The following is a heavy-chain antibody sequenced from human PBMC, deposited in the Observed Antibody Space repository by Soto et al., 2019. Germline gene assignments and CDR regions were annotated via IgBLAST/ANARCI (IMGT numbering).Heavy chain of an antibody. V-gene: IGHV3-21*01. J-gene: IGHJ5*02. Sequence: GGSLRLSCAASGFTFSSYSMNWVRQAPGRGLEWVSSISSSSSYIYYADSVKGRFTISRDNAKNSLYLQMNSLRAEDTAVYYCARDRHDWANRFDPWGQGTRGTAPQ. D-gene: IGHD2-21*01. CDR1: GFTFSSYS. CDR3: ARDRHDWANRFDP. CDR2: ISSSSSYI.